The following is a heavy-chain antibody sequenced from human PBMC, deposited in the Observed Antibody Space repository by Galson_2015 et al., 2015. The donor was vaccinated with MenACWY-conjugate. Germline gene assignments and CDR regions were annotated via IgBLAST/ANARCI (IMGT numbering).Heavy chain of an antibody. CDR2: INPDGSGT. D-gene: IGHD1-1*01. J-gene: IGHJ4*02. CDR1: GFTLSSYW. V-gene: IGHV3-7*03. Sequence: SLRLSCAASGFTLSSYWMSWVRQAPGKGLEWVAYINPDGSGTYYVDSLRGRFTISRDNAKNSLYLQMNTLRAEDTAVYYCARTFAPGGNHAGFDFWGQGTLVTVSS. CDR3: ARTFAPGGNHAGFDF.